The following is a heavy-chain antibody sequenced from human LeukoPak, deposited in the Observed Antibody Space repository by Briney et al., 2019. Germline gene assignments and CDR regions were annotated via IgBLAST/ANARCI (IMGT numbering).Heavy chain of an antibody. D-gene: IGHD3-3*01. J-gene: IGHJ3*02. CDR1: GASISGYY. CDR2: IFTSGSA. CDR3: ARLYFDFWSGSSSDAFDI. Sequence: PSETLSLTCTVSGASISGYYWSWIRQPAGKGLEWIGRIFTSGSANYNPSLKSRVTMSVDTSKNQFSLKLSSVTAADTAVYYCARLYFDFWSGSSSDAFDIWGLGTIVTVSS. V-gene: IGHV4-4*07.